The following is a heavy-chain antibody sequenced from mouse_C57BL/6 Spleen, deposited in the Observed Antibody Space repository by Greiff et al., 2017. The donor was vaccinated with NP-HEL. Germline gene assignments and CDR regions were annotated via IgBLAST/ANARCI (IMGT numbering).Heavy chain of an antibody. Sequence: EVQRVESGGGLVQPKGSLKLSCAASGFSFNTYAMNWVRQAPGKGLEWVARIRSKRNNYATYYADSVKDRFTIYRDDSESMLYLQSNNLKTEDTAMYYVVRQQRGGLAYWGQGTLVTVAA. V-gene: IGHV10-1*01. CDR3: VRQQRGGLAY. CDR2: IRSKRNNYAT. J-gene: IGHJ3*01. CDR1: GFSFNTYA.